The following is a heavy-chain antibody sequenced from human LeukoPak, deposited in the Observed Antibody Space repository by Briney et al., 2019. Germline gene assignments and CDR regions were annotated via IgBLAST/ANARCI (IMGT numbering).Heavy chain of an antibody. D-gene: IGHD1-1*01. CDR2: ISSSGTAI. CDR3: ARDMEPDAFGI. Sequence: GGSLRLSCAASGFTFSSYEMNWVRQAPGKGLEWVSYISSSGTAIYYADSVKGRFTISRDTAKNSLYLQMNSLRAEDTALYYCARDMEPDAFGIWGQGTMVTVSS. V-gene: IGHV3-48*03. J-gene: IGHJ3*02. CDR1: GFTFSSYE.